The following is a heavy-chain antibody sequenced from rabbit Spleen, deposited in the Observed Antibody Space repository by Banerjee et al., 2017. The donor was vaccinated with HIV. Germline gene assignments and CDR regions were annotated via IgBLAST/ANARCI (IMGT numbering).Heavy chain of an antibody. J-gene: IGHJ6*01. CDR2: IDTGSSGFT. CDR3: ARDTSSSFSSYGMDL. D-gene: IGHD1-1*01. CDR1: GVSFSSSSY. V-gene: IGHV1S40*01. Sequence: QSLEESGGDLVKPGASLTLTCTASGVSFSSSSYMCWVRQAPGKGLEWNACIDTGSSGFTYFATWAKGRFTCSKTSSTTVTLQMTRLTAADTATYFCARDTSSSFSSYGMDLWGPGTLVTVS.